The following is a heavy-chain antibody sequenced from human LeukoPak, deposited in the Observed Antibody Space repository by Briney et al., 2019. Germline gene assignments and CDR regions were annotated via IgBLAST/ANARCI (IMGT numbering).Heavy chain of an antibody. Sequence: GGSLRLSCAASGFTFSAYWMHWVRQAPGKGLVWVAVIWNDGSNKYYADSVKGRFTISRDNSRNTLYLQMNSLGGEDTAVYYCARDGWELLRDLGPLNYWGQGTLVTVSS. CDR1: GFTFSAYW. D-gene: IGHD1-26*01. CDR2: IWNDGSNK. V-gene: IGHV3-33*08. J-gene: IGHJ4*02. CDR3: ARDGWELLRDLGPLNY.